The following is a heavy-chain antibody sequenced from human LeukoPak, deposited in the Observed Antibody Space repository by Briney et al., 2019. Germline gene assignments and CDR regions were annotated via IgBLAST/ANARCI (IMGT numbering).Heavy chain of an antibody. D-gene: IGHD3-22*01. CDR2: INHSGST. CDR1: GGSFSGYY. Sequence: SETLSLTCAVYGGSFSGYYWSRIRQPPGKGLEWIGEINHSGSTNYNPSLKSRVTISVDTSKNQFSLKLSSVTAADTAVYYCARGMIAVVADGRNHYFDYWGQGTLVTVSS. V-gene: IGHV4-34*01. J-gene: IGHJ4*02. CDR3: ARGMIAVVADGRNHYFDY.